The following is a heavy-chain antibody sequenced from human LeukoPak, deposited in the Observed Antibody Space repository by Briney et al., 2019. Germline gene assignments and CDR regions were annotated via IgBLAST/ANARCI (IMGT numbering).Heavy chain of an antibody. V-gene: IGHV4-39*07. J-gene: IGHJ6*03. CDR2: IYYSGST. CDR3: AREFPTSSSWQRGSLYYYYMDV. CDR1: GGSISSSSYY. Sequence: SETLSLTCTVSGGSISSSSYYWGWIRQPPGKGLEWIGSIYYSGSTYYNPSLKSRVTISVDTSRNQFSLKLSSVTAADTAVYYCAREFPTSSSWQRGSLYYYYMDVWGKGTTVTVSS. D-gene: IGHD6-13*01.